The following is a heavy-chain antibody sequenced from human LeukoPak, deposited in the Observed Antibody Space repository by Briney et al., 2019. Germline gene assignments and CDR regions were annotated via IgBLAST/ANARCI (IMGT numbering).Heavy chain of an antibody. CDR3: ASLRRGELYSLDY. CDR2: INHSGST. Sequence: SETLSLTCAVYGGSFSGYYWSWIRQPPGKGLEWIGEINHSGSTNYNPSLKSRVTISVDTSKNQFSLKLSSVTAADTAVYYCASLRRGELYSLDYWGQGTLVTVSS. J-gene: IGHJ4*02. CDR1: GGSFSGYY. V-gene: IGHV4-34*01. D-gene: IGHD3-16*01.